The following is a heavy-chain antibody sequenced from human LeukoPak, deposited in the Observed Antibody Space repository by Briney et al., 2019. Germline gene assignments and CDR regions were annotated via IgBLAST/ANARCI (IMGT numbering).Heavy chain of an antibody. CDR1: EFTFSHYW. CDR2: ISSSSSYI. CDR3: ARSSADDFWSGLVYFDY. Sequence: GGSLRLSCAASEFTFSHYWMNWIRQAPGKGLEWVSSISSSSSYIYYADSVKGRFTISRDNAKNSLYLQMNSLRAEDTAVYYCARSSADDFWSGLVYFDYWGQGTLVTVSS. D-gene: IGHD3-3*01. J-gene: IGHJ4*02. V-gene: IGHV3-21*01.